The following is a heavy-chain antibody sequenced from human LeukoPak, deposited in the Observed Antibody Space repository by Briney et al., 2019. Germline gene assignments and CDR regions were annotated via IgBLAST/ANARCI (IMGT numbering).Heavy chain of an antibody. Sequence: GRSLRLSCAASGFAFSSYGMHWVRQAPGKGLEWVSVISGNGGGTYFADSVKGRFTISRDNSKNTLYLQMNSLRAEDTAIYYCAKGGSVTAPDDAFGIWGQGTMVTVSS. J-gene: IGHJ3*02. CDR2: ISGNGGGT. CDR1: GFAFSSYG. CDR3: AKGGSVTAPDDAFGI. D-gene: IGHD5/OR15-5a*01. V-gene: IGHV3-23*01.